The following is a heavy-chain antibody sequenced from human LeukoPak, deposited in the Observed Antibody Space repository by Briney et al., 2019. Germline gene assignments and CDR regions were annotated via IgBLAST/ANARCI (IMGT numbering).Heavy chain of an antibody. D-gene: IGHD1-26*01. V-gene: IGHV1-18*01. CDR2: ISAYNGNT. J-gene: IGHJ4*02. Sequence: GASVKVSCKASGYTLTSYGISWVRQAPGQGLEWMGWISAYNGNTNYAQKLQGRVTMTTDTSTSTAYMELRSLRSDDTAVYYCARDQDIVGATVHFDYWGQGTLVTVSS. CDR1: GYTLTSYG. CDR3: ARDQDIVGATVHFDY.